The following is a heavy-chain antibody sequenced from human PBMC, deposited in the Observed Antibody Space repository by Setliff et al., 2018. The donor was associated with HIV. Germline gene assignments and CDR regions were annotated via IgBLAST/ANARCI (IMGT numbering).Heavy chain of an antibody. J-gene: IGHJ4*02. CDR1: GGSISSSIYY. CDR3: ARHDTEYSSYPIDY. Sequence: PSETLSLTCTVSGGSISSSIYYWGWIRQPPGKGLEWIGFIYYSGSTYYYGGSTYYNPSFKSRVTISVDTSKNQFSLKLSSVTAAGTAVYYCARHDTEYSSYPIDYWGQGQWSPSPQ. CDR2: IYYSGST. V-gene: IGHV4-39*01. D-gene: IGHD6-6*01.